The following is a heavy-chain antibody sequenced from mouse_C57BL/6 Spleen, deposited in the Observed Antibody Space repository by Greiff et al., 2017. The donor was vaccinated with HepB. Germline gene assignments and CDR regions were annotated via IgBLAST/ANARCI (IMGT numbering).Heavy chain of an antibody. CDR3: ARWYYYGNYFDY. D-gene: IGHD2-1*01. Sequence: VQLQQPGAELVMPGASVKLSCKASGYTFTSYWMHWVKQRPGQGLEWIGEIDPSDSYTNYNQKFKGKSTLTVDKSSSIAYMQLSSLTSEDSAVYYCARWYYYGNYFDYWGQGTTLTVSS. V-gene: IGHV1-69*01. CDR1: GYTFTSYW. J-gene: IGHJ2*01. CDR2: IDPSDSYT.